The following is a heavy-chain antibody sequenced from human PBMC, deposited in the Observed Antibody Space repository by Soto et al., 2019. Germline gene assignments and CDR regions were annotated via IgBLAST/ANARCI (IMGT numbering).Heavy chain of an antibody. D-gene: IGHD3-3*01. J-gene: IGHJ6*02. CDR1: GGSISSSSYY. CDR2: IYYSGST. CDR3: ARGGYDFWSGYYNYYGMDV. Sequence: SEILSPTWPVYGGSISSSSYYWVWIREPPGKGLEWIGSIYYSGSTYYNPSLKSRVTISVDTSKNQFSLKLSSVTAADTAVYYCARGGYDFWSGYYNYYGMDVWGQGTTVTVSS. V-gene: IGHV4-39*01.